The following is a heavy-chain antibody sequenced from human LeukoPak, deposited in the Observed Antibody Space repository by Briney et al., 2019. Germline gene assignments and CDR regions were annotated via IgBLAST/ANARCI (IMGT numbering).Heavy chain of an antibody. D-gene: IGHD5-18*01. CDR2: INNDGTEK. Sequence: GGSLRLSCAASGFTFRNSWMTWVRQSPGKGLEWVASINNDGTEKYYGDSVNRRFSISRDNSKDSLYLQMNFLRPEDASTYYCARDSGYSAFDLWGQGTRVIVSS. CDR3: ARDSGYSAFDL. J-gene: IGHJ4*02. V-gene: IGHV3-7*01. CDR1: GFTFRNSW.